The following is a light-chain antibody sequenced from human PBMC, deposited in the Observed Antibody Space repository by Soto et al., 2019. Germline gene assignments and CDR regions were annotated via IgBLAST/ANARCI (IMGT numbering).Light chain of an antibody. V-gene: IGKV4-1*01. J-gene: IGKJ1*01. CDR2: WAS. CDR3: QQSGK. Sequence: DIVMTQSPDSLAVSLGERATINCKSSQSVLYSSNNKNYLAWYQQKPGQPPKLLIYWASTRESGVPDRFSGSGSGTDFTLTISSLQAEDVAVYYCQQSGKFGQGTKVEIK. CDR1: QSVLYSSNNKNY.